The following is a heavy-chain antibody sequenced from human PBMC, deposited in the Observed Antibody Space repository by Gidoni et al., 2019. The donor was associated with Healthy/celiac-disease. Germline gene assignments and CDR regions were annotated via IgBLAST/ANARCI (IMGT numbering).Heavy chain of an antibody. CDR1: GFTFSSYS. D-gene: IGHD4-17*01. CDR3: ARDPVSYYYGMDV. Sequence: EVQLVESGGGLVKPGGSLRLSCAASGFTFSSYSMTWVRQAPGKGLEWVSSISSSSSYIYYADSVKGRFTISRDNAKNSLYLQMNSLRAEDTAVYYCARDPVSYYYGMDVWGQGTTVTVSS. J-gene: IGHJ6*02. V-gene: IGHV3-21*01. CDR2: ISSSSSYI.